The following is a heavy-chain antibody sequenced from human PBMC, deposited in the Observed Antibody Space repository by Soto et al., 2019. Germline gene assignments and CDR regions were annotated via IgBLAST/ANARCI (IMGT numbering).Heavy chain of an antibody. CDR1: GFTFSSYG. V-gene: IGHV3-33*06. CDR3: AKGPSPSGSFDY. D-gene: IGHD3-10*01. Sequence: QPGGSLRLSCAASGFTFSSYGMHWVRQAPGKGLEWVAVIWYDGSNKYYADSVKGRFTISRDNSKNTLYLQMNSLRAEDTAVYYCAKGPSPSGSFDYWGQGTLVTVSS. J-gene: IGHJ4*02. CDR2: IWYDGSNK.